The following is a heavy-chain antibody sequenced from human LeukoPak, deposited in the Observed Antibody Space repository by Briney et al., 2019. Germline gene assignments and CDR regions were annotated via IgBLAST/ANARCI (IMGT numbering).Heavy chain of an antibody. CDR3: ARGLKNIVVVVAATTGAFDI. CDR1: GGSISSSSYY. J-gene: IGHJ3*02. V-gene: IGHV4-39*07. Sequence: PSETLSLTCTVSGGSISSSSYYWGWIRQPPGKGLEWIGSIYYSGSTYYNPSLKSRVTISVDTSKNQFSLKLSSVTAADTAVYYCARGLKNIVVVVAATTGAFDIWGQGTMVTVSS. D-gene: IGHD2-15*01. CDR2: IYYSGST.